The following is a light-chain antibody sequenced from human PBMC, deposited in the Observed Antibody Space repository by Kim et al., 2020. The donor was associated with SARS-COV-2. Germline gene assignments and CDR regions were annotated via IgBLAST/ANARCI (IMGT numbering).Light chain of an antibody. CDR1: QSVSSN. Sequence: ASPGERPPLSCRASQSVSSNLAWYQQKPGQAPRLLIYGASTRATGIPGRFSGSGSGTEFTLTISSLQSEDFAVYYCQQYNNWPGTFGQGTKVEIK. CDR3: QQYNNWPGT. V-gene: IGKV3-15*01. CDR2: GAS. J-gene: IGKJ1*01.